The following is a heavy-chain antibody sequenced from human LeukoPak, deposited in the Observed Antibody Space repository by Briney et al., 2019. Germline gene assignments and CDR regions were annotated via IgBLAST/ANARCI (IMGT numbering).Heavy chain of an antibody. J-gene: IGHJ4*02. D-gene: IGHD3-10*01. V-gene: IGHV4-59*12. CDR2: IDHSGST. Sequence: SETLSLTCTVSGGSIGTYYWSWIRQPPGKGLEWIGEIDHSGSTHYNPSLKSRVTISVDTSTNRFSLNLSSVTAADTAVYYCARDPDPYGSGGFDSWGQGTLVTVSS. CDR1: GGSIGTYY. CDR3: ARDPDPYGSGGFDS.